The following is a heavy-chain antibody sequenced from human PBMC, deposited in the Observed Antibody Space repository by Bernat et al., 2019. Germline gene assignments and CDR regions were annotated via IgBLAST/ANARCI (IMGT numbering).Heavy chain of an antibody. J-gene: IGHJ4*02. D-gene: IGHD6-19*01. Sequence: QVQLVESGGGVVQPGRSLRPSCAASGFTFSSYGMHWVRQAPGQGLEWVAVISYDGSNKYYADSVKGRFTISRDNSKNTLYLQMNSLRAEDTAVYYCAKDGQWLVPGYYFDYWGQGTLVTVSS. CDR1: GFTFSSYG. CDR3: AKDGQWLVPGYYFDY. CDR2: ISYDGSNK. V-gene: IGHV3-30*18.